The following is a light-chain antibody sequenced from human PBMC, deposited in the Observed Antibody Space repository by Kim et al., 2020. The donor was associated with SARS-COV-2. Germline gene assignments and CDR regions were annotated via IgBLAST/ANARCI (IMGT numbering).Light chain of an antibody. CDR3: QVWDSSSDHWV. CDR2: YDS. J-gene: IGLJ3*02. CDR1: NIGSKS. Sequence: PGKTARITCGGNNIGSKSLHWYQQKPGQAPVLVIYYDSDRPSGIPERFSGSNSGNTATLTISRVEAGDEADYYCQVWDSSSDHWVFGGGTKLTVL. V-gene: IGLV3-21*04.